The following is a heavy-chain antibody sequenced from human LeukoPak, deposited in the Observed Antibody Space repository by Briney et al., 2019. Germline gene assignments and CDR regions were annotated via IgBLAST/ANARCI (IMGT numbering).Heavy chain of an antibody. Sequence: ASVKVSCKASGYTFTSYDINWVRQATGQGLEWMGWMNPNSGNTGYAQKFQGRVTMTRNTSISTAYMELSSLRSEDTAVYYCARGQYYXILTGYYYYYYGMDVWGQGTTVTVSS. D-gene: IGHD3-9*01. V-gene: IGHV1-8*01. CDR1: GYTFTSYD. CDR2: MNPNSGNT. J-gene: IGHJ6*02. CDR3: ARGQYYXILTGYYYYYYGMDV.